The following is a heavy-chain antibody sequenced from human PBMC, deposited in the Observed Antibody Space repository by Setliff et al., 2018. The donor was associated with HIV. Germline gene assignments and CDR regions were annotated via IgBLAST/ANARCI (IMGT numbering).Heavy chain of an antibody. CDR1: GGSISSYY. V-gene: IGHV4-59*01. Sequence: TETLSLTCTVSGGSISSYYWSWIRQPPGKGLEWIGYIYYSGSTNYNPSLKSRVTISVDTSKNQFSLKLSSVTAADTAVYYCARNPCSGGSCPDAFDIWGQGTMVTVSS. CDR3: ARNPCSGGSCPDAFDI. CDR2: IYYSGST. J-gene: IGHJ3*02. D-gene: IGHD2-15*01.